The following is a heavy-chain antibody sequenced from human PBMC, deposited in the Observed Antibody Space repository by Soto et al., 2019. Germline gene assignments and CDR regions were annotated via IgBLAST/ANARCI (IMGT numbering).Heavy chain of an antibody. CDR3: AKDPSLGYCSGGSCYPRPGYYYGMDV. D-gene: IGHD2-15*01. Sequence: SMSLFRQSPGNGLEWVSAISGSGGSTYYADSVKGRFTISRDNSKNTLYLQMNSLRAEDTAVYYCAKDPSLGYCSGGSCYPRPGYYYGMDVWGQGTTVTVSS. CDR2: ISGSGGST. V-gene: IGHV3-23*01. J-gene: IGHJ6*02. CDR1: S.